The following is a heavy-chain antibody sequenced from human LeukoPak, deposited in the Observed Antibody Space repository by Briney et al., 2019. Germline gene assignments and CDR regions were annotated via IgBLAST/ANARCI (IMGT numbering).Heavy chain of an antibody. J-gene: IGHJ4*02. CDR1: GYTFTNYA. V-gene: IGHV1-3*04. Sequence: ASVTVSCTASGYTFTNYAMHWVRQAPGQRLEWMGWINTGGDTAYSQRFQGRVTIISDTSASTAYMDLSNLRSEDTAVYYCAREGFGSGTNLEVGYFDYWGQGSLVTVSS. CDR2: INTGGDT. D-gene: IGHD3-10*01. CDR3: AREGFGSGTNLEVGYFDY.